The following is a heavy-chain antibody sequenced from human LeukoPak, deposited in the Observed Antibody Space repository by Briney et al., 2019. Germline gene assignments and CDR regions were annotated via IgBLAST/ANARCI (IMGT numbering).Heavy chain of an antibody. V-gene: IGHV4-59*08. D-gene: IGHD1-14*01. CDR2: IYYSGST. J-gene: IGHJ4*02. CDR3: ARRSPNHLWALFDY. CDR1: GGSISSYY. Sequence: PPETLSLTCTVSGGSISSYYWSWIRQPPGKGLEWIGYIYYSGSTNYNPSLKSRVTISVDTSKNQFSLKLSSVTAADTAVYYCARRSPNHLWALFDYWGQGTLVTVSS.